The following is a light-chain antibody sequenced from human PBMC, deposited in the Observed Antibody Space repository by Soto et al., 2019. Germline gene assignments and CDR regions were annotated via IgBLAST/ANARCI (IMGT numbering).Light chain of an antibody. Sequence: EIVLTQSPGTLSLSPGERATLSCRASQNVRDSYLAWYQQKPGQAPSLLLYDTSTRATGVPDRFSGSGSGTDFALTISRVEPEDFGLYFCQQYGSSPGTFGQGTKVDIK. CDR3: QQYGSSPGT. CDR2: DTS. V-gene: IGKV3-20*01. J-gene: IGKJ1*01. CDR1: QNVRDSY.